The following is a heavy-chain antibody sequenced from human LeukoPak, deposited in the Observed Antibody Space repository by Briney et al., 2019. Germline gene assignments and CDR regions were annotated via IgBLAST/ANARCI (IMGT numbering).Heavy chain of an antibody. CDR3: ARHGHADDYGDSYQIDY. CDR2: IDPSDSYT. J-gene: IGHJ4*02. V-gene: IGHV5-10-1*01. Sequence: KPGESLKISCKGSGYSINNYWISWVRQMPGKGLEWMGRIDPSDSYTNYSPSFQGHVTISADKSISTAYLQWSSLKASDTAMYYCARHGHADDYGDSYQIDYWGQGTLVTVSS. D-gene: IGHD4-17*01. CDR1: GYSINNYW.